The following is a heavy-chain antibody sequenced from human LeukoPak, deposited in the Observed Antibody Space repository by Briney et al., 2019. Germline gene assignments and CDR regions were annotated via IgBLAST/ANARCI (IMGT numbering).Heavy chain of an antibody. V-gene: IGHV4-34*01. Sequence: SETLSLTCAVYGGSFSGYYWSWIRQPPGKGLGWIGEINHSGSTNYNPSLKSRVTISVDTSKNQFSLKLSSVTAADTAVYYCARDTYYYGSGSIGSYGMDVWGQGTTVTVSS. D-gene: IGHD3-10*01. CDR3: ARDTYYYGSGSIGSYGMDV. J-gene: IGHJ6*02. CDR1: GGSFSGYY. CDR2: INHSGST.